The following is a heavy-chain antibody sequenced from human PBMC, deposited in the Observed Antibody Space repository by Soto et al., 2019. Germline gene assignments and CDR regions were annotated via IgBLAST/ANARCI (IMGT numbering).Heavy chain of an antibody. CDR2: IIPIFGTA. V-gene: IGHV1-69*01. CDR1: GGTFSSYA. CDR3: ARVPPPRYGYGFYYYYYGMDV. Sequence: QVQLVQSGAEVKKPGSSVKVSCKASGGTFSSYAISWVRQAPGQGLEWMGGIIPIFGTANYAQKFQGRVTITADESTSTACMELSRLRSEDTAVYYCARVPPPRYGYGFYYYYYGMDVWGPGTTVTVSS. D-gene: IGHD5-18*01. J-gene: IGHJ6*02.